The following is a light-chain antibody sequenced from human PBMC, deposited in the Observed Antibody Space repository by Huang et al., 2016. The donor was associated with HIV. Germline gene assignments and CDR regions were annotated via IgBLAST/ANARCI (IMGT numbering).Light chain of an antibody. J-gene: IGKJ2*01. Sequence: EIVMTQSPVTLSVSPGERATLSCRASRRVSSKLAWYQQKPGQAPRLLIYGASSRATGIPARFSGSGSGTEFTLTISSLQSEDFAVYHCQQYNNWPYTFGQGTKLEIK. CDR1: RRVSSK. CDR3: QQYNNWPYT. CDR2: GAS. V-gene: IGKV3-15*01.